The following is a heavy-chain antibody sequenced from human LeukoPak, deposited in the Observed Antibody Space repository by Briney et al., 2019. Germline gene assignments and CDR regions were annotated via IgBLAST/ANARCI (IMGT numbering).Heavy chain of an antibody. CDR2: IYYSGWT. CDR3: ARGRTAVAGPGAFDI. V-gene: IGHV4-59*01. Sequence: SETLSLTCTVSGGSISSYYWSWIRQPPGKGLAWIGYIYYSGWTHYNPSLTSRVTISVDTSKNQFSLKPSSVTAADTAVYYCARGRTAVAGPGAFDIWGQGTMVTVSS. D-gene: IGHD6-19*01. CDR1: GGSISSYY. J-gene: IGHJ3*02.